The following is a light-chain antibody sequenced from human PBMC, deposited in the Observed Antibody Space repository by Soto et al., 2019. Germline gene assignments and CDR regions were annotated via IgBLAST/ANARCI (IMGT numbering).Light chain of an antibody. V-gene: IGKV3-11*01. CDR1: QSIDRY. CDR2: DAS. Sequence: EIVLTQSPATLSLSPGERATLSCRASQSIDRYLAWYQQKPGQAPRLLIFDASIRATGIPARFSGSWSGTAFTLTISSLESEDFAVYYCHQRDIGLTFGGATKVEMK. CDR3: HQRDIGLT. J-gene: IGKJ4*01.